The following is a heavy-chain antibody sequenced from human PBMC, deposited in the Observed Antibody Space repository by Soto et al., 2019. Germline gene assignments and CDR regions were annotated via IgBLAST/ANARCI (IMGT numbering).Heavy chain of an antibody. CDR3: AKDGGDYGH. Sequence: GGSLRLSCVGSGFPFSSYALTWVRQAPGKGLEWVSTITVSGIGTQYADSVKGRFTISRDNSKNTLFLQMNSLRAEDTAVYYCAKDGGDYGHWGQGTLVTVSS. CDR2: ITVSGIGT. D-gene: IGHD4-17*01. J-gene: IGHJ4*02. CDR1: GFPFSSYA. V-gene: IGHV3-23*01.